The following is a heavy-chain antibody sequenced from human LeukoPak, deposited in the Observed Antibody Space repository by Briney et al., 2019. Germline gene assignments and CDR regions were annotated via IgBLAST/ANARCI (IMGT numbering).Heavy chain of an antibody. J-gene: IGHJ4*02. CDR2: IIPIFGTA. CDR1: GGTFSSYA. CDR3: ARDQASSGWSSPFDY. D-gene: IGHD6-19*01. Sequence: GSSVKVSCKASGGTFSSYAISWVRQAPGQGLEWMGGIIPIFGTANYAQKFQGRVTITADESTSTAYMELSSLRSEDTAVYYCARDQASSGWSSPFDYWGQGTLVTASS. V-gene: IGHV1-69*01.